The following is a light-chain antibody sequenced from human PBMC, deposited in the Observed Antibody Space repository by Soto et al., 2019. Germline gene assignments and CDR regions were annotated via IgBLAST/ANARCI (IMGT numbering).Light chain of an antibody. CDR3: LQYHNFWA. CDR2: RAS. V-gene: IGKV3-15*01. Sequence: ILITQSPATVSVSPGESATLSCRASQNIYYNVAWYPHRPGQAPRLLRYRASTRAPGVPARFSGSGSGTEFTLTISRLPPEDFPVYACLQYHNFWAFGQGNKVEI. J-gene: IGKJ1*01. CDR1: QNIYYN.